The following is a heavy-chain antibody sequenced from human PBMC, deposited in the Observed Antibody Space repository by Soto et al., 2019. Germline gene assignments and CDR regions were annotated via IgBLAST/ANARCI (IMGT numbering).Heavy chain of an antibody. CDR3: ARRQYYYDTSGYSIVQYDY. Sequence: GESLKISCKGSGYSFTSYWIGWVRQMPWKGLEWMGIIYPRDSDTRYSPSFQGQVTISADKSISTAYLQWSSLKASDTAMYYCARRQYYYDTSGYSIVQYDYWGQGTLVTVS. V-gene: IGHV5-51*01. CDR2: IYPRDSDT. D-gene: IGHD3-22*01. J-gene: IGHJ4*02. CDR1: GYSFTSYW.